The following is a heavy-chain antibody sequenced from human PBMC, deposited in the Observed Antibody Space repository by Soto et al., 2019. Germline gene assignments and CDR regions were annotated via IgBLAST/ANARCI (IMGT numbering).Heavy chain of an antibody. Sequence: SETLSLTCAVSSGSISSGDYYWSWIRQPPGKGLEWIGYIYYSGSTYYNPSLKSRVTISVDTSKNQFSLKLSSVTAADTAVYYCAREDLYLAYCGGDCYPNRWFDPWGQGTLVTVSS. V-gene: IGHV4-30-4*01. CDR3: AREDLYLAYCGGDCYPNRWFDP. D-gene: IGHD2-21*02. J-gene: IGHJ5*02. CDR2: IYYSGST. CDR1: SGSISSGDYY.